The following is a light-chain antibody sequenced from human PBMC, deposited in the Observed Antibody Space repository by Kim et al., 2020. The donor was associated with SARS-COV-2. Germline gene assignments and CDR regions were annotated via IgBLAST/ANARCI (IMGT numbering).Light chain of an antibody. CDR3: QQYDNLPLT. Sequence: ASVGDRVTITCQASQDIRIYLNWYQQKPGKAPKVLISGASNLETGVPSRFSGSGSGTEYAFTISSLQPEDIAMYFCQQYDNLPLTFGGGTKLDIK. CDR2: GAS. V-gene: IGKV1-33*01. CDR1: QDIRIY. J-gene: IGKJ4*01.